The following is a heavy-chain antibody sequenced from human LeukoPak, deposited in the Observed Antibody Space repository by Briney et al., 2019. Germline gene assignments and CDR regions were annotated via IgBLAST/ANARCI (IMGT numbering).Heavy chain of an antibody. Sequence: PSETLSLTCIVSGAYVTTYSWNWIRQSPGKGLEWIGYFTLSGTTSYGSSLKSRVTLSRDTSKNQLSLKLTSVTAADTAVYYCARWGESEWAFASWGPGTLVTVSS. CDR2: FTLSGTT. V-gene: IGHV4-59*08. D-gene: IGHD2-21*01. J-gene: IGHJ4*02. CDR3: ARWGESEWAFAS. CDR1: GAYVTTYS.